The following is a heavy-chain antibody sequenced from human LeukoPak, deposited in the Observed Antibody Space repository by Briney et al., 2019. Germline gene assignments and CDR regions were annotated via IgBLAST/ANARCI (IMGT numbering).Heavy chain of an antibody. V-gene: IGHV3-21*01. CDR2: ISSSGYI. J-gene: IGHJ5*02. CDR1: GFTFNNYN. Sequence: GGSLRLSCAASGFTFNNYNFNLVRQAPGEGLEWVSSISSSGYIYYADSVKGRFTVSRDNAKNSLYLQMAGLRAEDTAVYYCARDARIYYGSGSHLNWFDPWGQGTLVTVSS. D-gene: IGHD3-10*01. CDR3: ARDARIYYGSGSHLNWFDP.